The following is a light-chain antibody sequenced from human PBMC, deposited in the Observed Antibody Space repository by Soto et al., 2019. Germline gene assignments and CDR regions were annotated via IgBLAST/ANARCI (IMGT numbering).Light chain of an antibody. Sequence: DIQMTQSPSTLSASVGDRVTITCRASQSISSWWAWYQQKPGKAPKLLIDDASSLESGVPSRCSGSGSGTEFTLTISSLQPDDFATYYCQQYNSYSWTFGQGTKVEIK. CDR1: QSISSW. CDR2: DAS. V-gene: IGKV1-5*01. CDR3: QQYNSYSWT. J-gene: IGKJ1*01.